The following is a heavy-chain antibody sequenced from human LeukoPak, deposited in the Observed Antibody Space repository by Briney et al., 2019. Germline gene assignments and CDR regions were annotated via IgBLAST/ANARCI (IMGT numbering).Heavy chain of an antibody. V-gene: IGHV4-34*01. CDR2: INHSGST. J-gene: IGHJ4*02. CDR3: ARAKTTKAGNFDY. D-gene: IGHD4-17*01. CDR1: GGSFSGYY. Sequence: SETLSLTCAVYGGSFSGYYWSWIRQPPGKGLEWIGEINHSGSTNYNPSLKSRVTISVDTSKNQFSLKLSSVTAADTAVYYCARAKTTKAGNFDYWGQGTLVTVSS.